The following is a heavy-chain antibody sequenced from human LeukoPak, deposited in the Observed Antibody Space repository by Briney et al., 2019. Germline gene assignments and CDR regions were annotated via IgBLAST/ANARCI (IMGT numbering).Heavy chain of an antibody. V-gene: IGHV3-66*01. CDR1: GFTVSSNY. D-gene: IGHD4-17*01. J-gene: IGHJ4*02. CDR3: ARETKTVTSPYFDY. Sequence: GGSLRLSCAASGFTVSSNYMSWVRQAPGKGLEWVSVIYSGGSTYYADSVRGRFTISRDNSKNTLYLQMNSLRAEDTAVYYCARETKTVTSPYFDYWGQGTLVTVSS. CDR2: IYSGGST.